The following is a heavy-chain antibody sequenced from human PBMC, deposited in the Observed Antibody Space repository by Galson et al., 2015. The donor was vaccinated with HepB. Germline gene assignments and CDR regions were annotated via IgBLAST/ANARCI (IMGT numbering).Heavy chain of an antibody. D-gene: IGHD6-19*01. CDR1: GYTFTSYA. CDR2: INAGNGNT. J-gene: IGHJ4*02. V-gene: IGHV1-3*01. Sequence: SVKVSCKASGYTFTSYAMHWVRQAPGQRLEWMGWINAGNGNTKYSQKFQGRVTITRDTSASTAYMELSSLRSEDTAVYYCAREGIAVAGTFDYWGQGTLVTVSS. CDR3: AREGIAVAGTFDY.